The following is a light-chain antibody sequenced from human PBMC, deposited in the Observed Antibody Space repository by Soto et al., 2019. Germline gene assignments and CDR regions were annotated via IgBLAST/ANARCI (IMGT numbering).Light chain of an antibody. CDR1: SPNIGANYD. CDR3: QSYDSTLSARYV. Sequence: QSVLTQPPSVSGAPGQRVTISCTGCSPNIGANYDVHWYQQRPGTAPKLLIFANSNRPSGVPDRFSGSKSGTSASLVITGLQAEDEGDYYCQSYDSTLSARYVFGTGTKLTVL. J-gene: IGLJ1*01. CDR2: ANS. V-gene: IGLV1-40*01.